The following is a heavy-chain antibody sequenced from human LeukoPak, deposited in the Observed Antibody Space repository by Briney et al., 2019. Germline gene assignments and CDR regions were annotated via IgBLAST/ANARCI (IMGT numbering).Heavy chain of an antibody. V-gene: IGHV3-21*01. CDR2: ISSSSSYI. CDR3: ARDWGVVITSYYFDY. CDR1: GFTFSSYS. Sequence: GGSLRLSCAASGFTFSSYSMNWVRQAPGKGLERVSSISSSSSYIYYADSVKGRFTISRDNAKNSLYLQMNSLRAEDTAVYYCARDWGVVITSYYFDYWGQGTLVTVSS. D-gene: IGHD3-3*01. J-gene: IGHJ4*02.